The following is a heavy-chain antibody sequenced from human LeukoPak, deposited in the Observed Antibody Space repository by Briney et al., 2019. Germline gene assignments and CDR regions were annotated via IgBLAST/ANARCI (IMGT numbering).Heavy chain of an antibody. D-gene: IGHD6-19*01. CDR2: ISLDGSNK. J-gene: IGHJ6*02. CDR3: AKDRWRSGWHRSKEYYYGMDV. Sequence: GGSLRPSGAPYGFTFSSYGIHWVRQAPGKGRGWVAVISLDGSNKYYADSVKGRFTISRDNSKNTLYLQMNSLRAEDTAVYYCAKDRWRSGWHRSKEYYYGMDVWGQGTTVTVSS. V-gene: IGHV3-30*18. CDR1: GFTFSSYG.